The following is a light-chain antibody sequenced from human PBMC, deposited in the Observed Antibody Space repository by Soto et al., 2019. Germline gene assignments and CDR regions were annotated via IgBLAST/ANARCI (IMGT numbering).Light chain of an antibody. CDR2: DVS. CDR1: SSDVGAYDF. Sequence: QSVLTQPASVSGSPGQSITISCTGTSSDVGAYDFVSWYQQHPDKAPKLMIYDVSNRPSGVSDRFSGSKSGNTASLIISGLLAEDEADYYCTSYTSSNTLYVFGTGTKVTGL. CDR3: TSYTSSNTLYV. J-gene: IGLJ1*01. V-gene: IGLV2-14*01.